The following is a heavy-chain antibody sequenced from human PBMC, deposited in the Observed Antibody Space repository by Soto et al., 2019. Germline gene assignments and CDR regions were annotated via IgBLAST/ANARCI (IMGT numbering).Heavy chain of an antibody. CDR2: ISYDGTDK. CDR3: ARSIVPKVTRRIDT. CDR1: GFTFSAYG. Sequence: GSLRLSCAASGFTFSAYGLHWVRQAPGKGLEWVALISYDGTDKTYADSVKGRFTISRDNSQNTLSLQMNSLGPEDTAVYYCARSIVPKVTRRIDTWGQGTLVTVSS. D-gene: IGHD3-16*02. V-gene: IGHV3-30-3*01. J-gene: IGHJ5*01.